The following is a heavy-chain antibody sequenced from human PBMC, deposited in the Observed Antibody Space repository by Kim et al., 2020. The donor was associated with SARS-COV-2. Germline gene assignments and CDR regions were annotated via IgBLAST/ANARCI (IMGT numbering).Heavy chain of an antibody. CDR1: GYSFSSYW. CDR3: ARYGDSGGPTY. CDR2: IYPGDSDT. Sequence: GEPLKISCKGSGYSFSSYWIAWVRQMPGKSLEWMGIIYPGDSDTRYSPSFQGQVTISADKSIRTAYLQWSSLKASETAMYYCARYGDSGGPTYWGQGTLVTVSA. V-gene: IGHV5-51*01. J-gene: IGHJ4*02. D-gene: IGHD2-15*01.